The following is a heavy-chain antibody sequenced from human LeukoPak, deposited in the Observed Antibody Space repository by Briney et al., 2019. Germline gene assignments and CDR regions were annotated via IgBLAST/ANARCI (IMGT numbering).Heavy chain of an antibody. V-gene: IGHV3-30-3*01. D-gene: IGHD4-23*01. CDR1: GFTLSSFT. Sequence: PGGSLRLSCAASGFTLSSFTMHWVRQAPGKGLEWVAVISYDGDNKQFADAVKGRFTISRDDSKNTLHLHMNSLRAEDTAVYYCAKDQLLVTTVVTIDYWGQGTLVTVSS. CDR2: ISYDGDNK. CDR3: AKDQLLVTTVVTIDY. J-gene: IGHJ4*02.